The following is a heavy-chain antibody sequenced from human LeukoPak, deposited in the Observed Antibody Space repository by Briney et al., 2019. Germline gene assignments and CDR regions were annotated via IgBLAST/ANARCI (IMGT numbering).Heavy chain of an antibody. Sequence: AGGSLRLSCAASGFAFSTYAMTWVRQAPEKGLQWVSTISTSGRATYYADSVEGRFTISRDNSRNTLYLQMNSLRADDTAVYYCAKARGSSVYEQFDYWGQGTQVTVSP. CDR3: AKARGSSVYEQFDY. CDR1: GFAFSTYA. D-gene: IGHD5/OR15-5a*01. CDR2: ISTSGRAT. J-gene: IGHJ4*02. V-gene: IGHV3-23*01.